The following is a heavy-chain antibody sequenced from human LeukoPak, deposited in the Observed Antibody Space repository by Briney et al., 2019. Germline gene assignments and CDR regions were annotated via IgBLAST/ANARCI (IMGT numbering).Heavy chain of an antibody. CDR1: GFTFSNYW. J-gene: IGHJ3*01. CDR3: ARLRNVGGNPHPFNV. V-gene: IGHV3-7*01. CDR2: IKFDGSDK. D-gene: IGHD4-23*01. Sequence: GGSLRLSCAASGFTFSNYWMSWVRQAPGKGLEWVANIKFDGSDKFYVDSVKGRFTISRDNAKNLLYLQMNSLRAEDTAVYFCARLRNVGGNPHPFNVWGQGTTVTVSS.